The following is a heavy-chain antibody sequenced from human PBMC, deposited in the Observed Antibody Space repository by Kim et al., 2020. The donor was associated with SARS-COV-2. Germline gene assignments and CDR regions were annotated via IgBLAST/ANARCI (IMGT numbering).Heavy chain of an antibody. V-gene: IGHV3-23*01. CDR3: TMYYLGGYYYVGPVGY. CDR2: ISGSGGST. Sequence: GGSLRLSCAASGFTFSSYAMSWVRQAPGKGLEWVSAISGSGGSTYYADSVKGRFTISRDNSKNTLYLQMNSLRAEDTAVYYCTMYYLGGYYYVGPVGYWGQGTLVTVSS. CDR1: GFTFSSYA. D-gene: IGHD3-22*01. J-gene: IGHJ4*02.